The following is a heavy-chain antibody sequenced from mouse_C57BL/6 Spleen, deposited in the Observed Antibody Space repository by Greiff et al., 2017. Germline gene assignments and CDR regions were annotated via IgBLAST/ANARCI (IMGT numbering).Heavy chain of an antibody. Sequence: EVQLVESEGGLVQPGSSMKLSCTASGFTFSDYYMAWVRQVPEKGLEWVANINYDGSSTYYLDSLKSRFIISRDNAKNILYLQMSSLKSEDTATYYCARERGYYYGSSIYYAMDYWGQGTSVTVSS. CDR3: ARERGYYYGSSIYYAMDY. CDR1: GFTFSDYY. D-gene: IGHD1-1*01. V-gene: IGHV5-16*01. J-gene: IGHJ4*01. CDR2: INYDGSST.